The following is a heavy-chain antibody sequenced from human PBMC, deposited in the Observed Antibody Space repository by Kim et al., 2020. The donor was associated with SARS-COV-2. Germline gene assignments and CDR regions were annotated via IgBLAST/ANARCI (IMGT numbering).Heavy chain of an antibody. CDR2: ISGSGTIT. Sequence: GGSLRLSCATSVFTLSIYSMNWVRQSPGKGLEWVSHISGSGTITKHADSVRGRFTISRDNAKNSLFLQMNGLRAEDTAVYYCVRENHWAFDIWGQGTMVTVSS. J-gene: IGHJ3*02. CDR3: VRENHWAFDI. CDR1: VFTLSIYS. V-gene: IGHV3-48*04.